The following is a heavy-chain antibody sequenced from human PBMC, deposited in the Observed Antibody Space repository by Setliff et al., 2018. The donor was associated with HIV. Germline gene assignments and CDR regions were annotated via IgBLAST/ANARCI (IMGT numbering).Heavy chain of an antibody. CDR2: IFHSGDT. D-gene: IGHD3-3*01. CDR3: ARDRSDYYNLPGYFDH. CDR1: GVSVGSGDYY. V-gene: IGHV4-31*03. Sequence: SETLSLTCSVSGVSVGSGDYYWHWIRQHPEKALEWIGYIFHSGDTYYNPSLKSRLTISVDTSRNQFSLKLSSVTAADTAVYYCARDRSDYYNLPGYFDHWGQGTPVTVSS. J-gene: IGHJ4*02.